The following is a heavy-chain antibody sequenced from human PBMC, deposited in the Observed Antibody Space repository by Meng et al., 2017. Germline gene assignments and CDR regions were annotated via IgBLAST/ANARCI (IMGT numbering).Heavy chain of an antibody. V-gene: IGHV1-69*06. D-gene: IGHD6-13*01. CDR3: ARDKRPSSSWYGNWFDP. J-gene: IGHJ5*02. CDR2: IIPIFGTA. Sequence: QGHLVRSGAGGKKPGSLVKVARKASGGTFSSYAISWVRQAPGQGLEWMGGIIPIFGTANYAQKFQGRVTITADKSTSTAYMELSSLRSEDTAVYYCARDKRPSSSWYGNWFDPWGQGTLVTVSS. CDR1: GGTFSSYA.